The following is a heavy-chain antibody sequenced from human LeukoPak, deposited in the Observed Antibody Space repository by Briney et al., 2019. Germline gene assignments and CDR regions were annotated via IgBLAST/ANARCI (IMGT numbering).Heavy chain of an antibody. J-gene: IGHJ3*02. D-gene: IGHD3-3*01. Sequence: ASVKVSCKASGYTFTGYYMHWVRQAPGQGLEWMGWINPSSGGTNYAQKFQGRVTMTRDTSISTAYMELSRLRSDDTAVYYCARDFNDFDAFDIWGQGTMVTVSS. CDR1: GYTFTGYY. CDR2: INPSSGGT. V-gene: IGHV1-2*02. CDR3: ARDFNDFDAFDI.